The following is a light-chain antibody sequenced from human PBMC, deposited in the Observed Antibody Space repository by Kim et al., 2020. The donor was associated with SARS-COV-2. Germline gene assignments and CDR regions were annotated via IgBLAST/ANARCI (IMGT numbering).Light chain of an antibody. V-gene: IGKV3-20*01. CDR3: QQYVTPYT. CDR1: QSVASCS. J-gene: IGKJ2*01. Sequence: EIVLTQSPGTLSLSPGERANLSCRASQSVASCSLAWYEQKPGQAPRLLVYGASSRGSGIPDRFSGSGSGTDFTLTTSRLEPEDFAVYYCQQYVTPYTVGQGTKVELK. CDR2: GAS.